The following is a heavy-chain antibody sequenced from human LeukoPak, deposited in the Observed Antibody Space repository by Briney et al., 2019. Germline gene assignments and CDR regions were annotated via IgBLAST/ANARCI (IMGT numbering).Heavy chain of an antibody. Sequence: ASVKVSCKASGYTFTGYYMHWVRQAPGQGLEWMGRINPKSGDTNYAQKFQGRVTMTRDTSINTAYMELSSLRSDDTAVYYCARDHLAAAGSGGWGHGTLVTVSS. V-gene: IGHV1-2*06. J-gene: IGHJ4*01. CDR1: GYTFTGYY. CDR2: INPKSGDT. CDR3: ARDHLAAAGSGG. D-gene: IGHD6-13*01.